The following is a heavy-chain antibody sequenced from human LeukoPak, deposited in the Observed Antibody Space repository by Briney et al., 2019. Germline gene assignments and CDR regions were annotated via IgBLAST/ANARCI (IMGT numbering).Heavy chain of an antibody. D-gene: IGHD3-22*01. J-gene: IGHJ3*02. CDR2: ISSSGSTI. Sequence: GGSLRLSCAASGFTFSDYYMSWLRQAPGKGLEWVSYISSSGSTIYYADSVKGRFTISRDNAKNSLYLQMNSLRAEDTAVYYCASDFYDSSGYHNWGQGTMVTVSS. CDR3: ASDFYDSSGYHN. V-gene: IGHV3-11*01. CDR1: GFTFSDYY.